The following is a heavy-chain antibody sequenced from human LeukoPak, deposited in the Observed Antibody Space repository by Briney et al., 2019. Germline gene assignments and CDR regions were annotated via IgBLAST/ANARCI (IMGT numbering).Heavy chain of an antibody. V-gene: IGHV3-30*03. J-gene: IGHJ4*02. Sequence: GGSLRLSCVASGFPFSSYWMTWVRQAPGKGLEWVAVISYDGSNKYYADSVKGRFTISRDNSKNTLYLQMNSLRAEDTAVYYCARENDFWSGYSFDYWGQGTLVTVSS. CDR2: ISYDGSNK. CDR3: ARENDFWSGYSFDY. CDR1: GFPFSSYW. D-gene: IGHD3-3*01.